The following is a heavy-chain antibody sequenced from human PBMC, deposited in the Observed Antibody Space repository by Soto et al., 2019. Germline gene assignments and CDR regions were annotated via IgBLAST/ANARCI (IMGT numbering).Heavy chain of an antibody. D-gene: IGHD3-3*01. Sequence: SETLSLTCTVSGGSISSYYWSWIRQPPGKGLEWIGYIHYSGSTNYNPSLKSRVTISVDTSKNQFSLKLSLRSDDTAVYYCARDQGITTFGVYSMYYYGMDVWGQGTTVTVSS. J-gene: IGHJ6*02. CDR2: IHYSGST. V-gene: IGHV4-59*01. CDR1: GGSISSYY. CDR3: ARDQGITTFGVYSMYYYGMDV.